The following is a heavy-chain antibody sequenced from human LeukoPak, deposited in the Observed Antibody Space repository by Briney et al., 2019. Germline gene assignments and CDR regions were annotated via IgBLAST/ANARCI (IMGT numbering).Heavy chain of an antibody. CDR3: AKAPSRLAYIMDV. CDR1: GFTFDDYA. D-gene: IGHD2-21*01. Sequence: PGGSLRLSCAASGFTFDDYAMHWVRQAPGKGLEWVSSTSWNSGSIGYADSVKGRFTISRDNAKNSLYPQMNSLRAEDTALYYCAKAPSRLAYIMDVWGQGTTVTVSS. J-gene: IGHJ6*02. CDR2: TSWNSGSI. V-gene: IGHV3-9*01.